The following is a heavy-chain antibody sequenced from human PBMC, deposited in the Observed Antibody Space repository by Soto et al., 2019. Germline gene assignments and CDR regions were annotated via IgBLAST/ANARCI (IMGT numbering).Heavy chain of an antibody. Sequence: SETLSLTCAVYGGSFSGYYWSWIRQPPGKGLEWIGEINHSGSTNYNPSLKSRVTISVDTSKNQFSLKLSSVTAADTAVYYCASRRDILTSYYVDRVPNCFDPWGQGTLVTVSS. CDR2: INHSGST. CDR3: ASRRDILTSYYVDRVPNCFDP. V-gene: IGHV4-34*01. J-gene: IGHJ5*02. D-gene: IGHD3-9*01. CDR1: GGSFSGYY.